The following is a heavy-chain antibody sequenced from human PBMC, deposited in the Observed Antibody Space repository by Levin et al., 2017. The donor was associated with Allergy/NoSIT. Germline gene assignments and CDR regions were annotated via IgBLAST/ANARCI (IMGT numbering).Heavy chain of an antibody. J-gene: IGHJ4*02. CDR1: GFSFIAYG. Sequence: GGSLRLSCAASGFSFIAYGMTWVRQAPGKGLEWVSSISPTSSYIYYADSVKGRFTISRDNAKNSLYLQMNSLRAEDTAVYYCARSLSSGGKDNWGQGTLITVSS. V-gene: IGHV3-21*01. D-gene: IGHD6-19*01. CDR2: ISPTSSYI. CDR3: ARSLSSGGKDN.